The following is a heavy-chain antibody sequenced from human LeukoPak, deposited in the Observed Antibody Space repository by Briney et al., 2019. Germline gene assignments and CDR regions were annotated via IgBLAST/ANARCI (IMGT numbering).Heavy chain of an antibody. CDR2: ISGSGGST. J-gene: IGHJ4*02. CDR1: GFTFSSCA. D-gene: IGHD3-9*01. CDR3: AKLYDILTGYYPESYYFDY. Sequence: SGGSLRLSCAASGFTFSSCAMSWVRQAPGKGLEWVSAISGSGGSTYYADSVKGRFTISRDNSKNTLYLQMNSLRAEDTAVYYCAKLYDILTGYYPESYYFDYWGQGTLVTVSS. V-gene: IGHV3-23*01.